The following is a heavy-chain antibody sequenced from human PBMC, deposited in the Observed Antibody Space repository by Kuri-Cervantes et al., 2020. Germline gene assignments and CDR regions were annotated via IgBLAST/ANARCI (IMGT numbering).Heavy chain of an antibody. CDR3: TNWRGGGDY. CDR1: GFTFSSYA. D-gene: IGHD3-10*01. J-gene: IGHJ4*02. Sequence: GGSLRLSCAASGFTFSSYAMSWVRQAPGKGLEWVANIKQDGSEKYYVDSVKGRFTISRDNAKNSLYLQMNSLRAEDTAVYFCTNWRGGGDYWGQGTLVTVSS. CDR2: IKQDGSEK. V-gene: IGHV3-7*01.